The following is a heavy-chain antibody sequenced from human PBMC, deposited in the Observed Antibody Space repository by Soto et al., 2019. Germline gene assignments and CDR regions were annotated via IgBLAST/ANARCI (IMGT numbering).Heavy chain of an antibody. Sequence: EVQLVESGGGLVQPGRSLRLSCAASGFTFDDYAMHWVRQAPGKGLEWVSGISWNSGSIGYADSVKGRFTISRDNAKNSLYLQMNSLRAEDTAVYYCAKVRGRWTTVPDYWGQGTLVTVSS. CDR3: AKVRGRWTTVPDY. J-gene: IGHJ4*02. CDR2: ISWNSGSI. CDR1: GFTFDDYA. V-gene: IGHV3-9*01. D-gene: IGHD4-4*01.